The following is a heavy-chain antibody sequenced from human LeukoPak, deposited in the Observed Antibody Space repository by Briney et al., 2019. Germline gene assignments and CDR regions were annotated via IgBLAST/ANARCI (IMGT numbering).Heavy chain of an antibody. J-gene: IGHJ3*02. CDR3: ARWSFGSGSYAFDI. D-gene: IGHD3-10*01. V-gene: IGHV4-59*08. Sequence: PWETLSLTCTFSSGSISSYYRNWVRQPPGKGLEWIGYIYVSGTPNYHPPLKSGVTMSVDMSRNQFSLKLNSVTAADTAVYYCARWSFGSGSYAFDIWGQGTMVTVSS. CDR2: IYVSGTP. CDR1: SGSISSYY.